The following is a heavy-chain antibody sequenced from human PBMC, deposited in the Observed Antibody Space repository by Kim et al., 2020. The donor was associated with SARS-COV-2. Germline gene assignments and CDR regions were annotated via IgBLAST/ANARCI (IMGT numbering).Heavy chain of an antibody. V-gene: IGHV4-39*01. CDR3: ARLFEYGSSGYYYGSADY. D-gene: IGHD3-22*01. J-gene: IGHJ4*02. Sequence: KRRVTIAVDTSKNQFSLKLSSVTAADTAVYYCARLFEYGSSGYYYGSADYWGQGTLVTVSS.